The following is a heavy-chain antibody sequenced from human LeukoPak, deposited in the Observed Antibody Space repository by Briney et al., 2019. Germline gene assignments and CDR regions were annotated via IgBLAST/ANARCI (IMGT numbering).Heavy chain of an antibody. CDR1: GFTFSSYG. CDR3: ASGLVRFDY. V-gene: IGHV3-66*01. CDR2: IYSGGST. D-gene: IGHD6-13*01. Sequence: GGSLRLSCAASGFTFSSYGMHWVRQAPGKGLEWVSVIYSGGSTYYADSVKGRYTISRDNSKNTLYLQMNSLRAEDTAVYYCASGLVRFDYWGQGTLVTVSS. J-gene: IGHJ4*02.